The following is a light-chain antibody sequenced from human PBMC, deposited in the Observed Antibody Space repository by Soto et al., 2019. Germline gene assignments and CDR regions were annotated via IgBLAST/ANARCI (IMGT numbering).Light chain of an antibody. V-gene: IGLV2-18*02. Sequence: QSALTQPPSVSGSPGQSVTISCTGTSSDIGTYNRVSWYQQPPGTAPKLLIYEVRNRLSGVPDRFSGSKSGNTASLTISGLQAEDDGDYYCTSYTSSDTVVFGGGTKLTVL. CDR2: EVR. J-gene: IGLJ2*01. CDR1: SSDIGTYNR. CDR3: TSYTSSDTVV.